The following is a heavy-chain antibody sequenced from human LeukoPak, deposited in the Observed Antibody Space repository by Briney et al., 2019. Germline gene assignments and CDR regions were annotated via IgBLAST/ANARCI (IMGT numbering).Heavy chain of an antibody. Sequence: GGSLRLSCAASGFTFSSYEMKWVRQAPGKGLEWVSYISSSGSTIYYADSVKGRFTISRDNAKNSLYLQMNSLRAEDTAVYYCARGSSPFGGVITNFDYWGQGTLVTVSS. J-gene: IGHJ4*02. CDR3: ARGSSPFGGVITNFDY. V-gene: IGHV3-48*03. CDR1: GFTFSSYE. CDR2: ISSSGSTI. D-gene: IGHD3-16*02.